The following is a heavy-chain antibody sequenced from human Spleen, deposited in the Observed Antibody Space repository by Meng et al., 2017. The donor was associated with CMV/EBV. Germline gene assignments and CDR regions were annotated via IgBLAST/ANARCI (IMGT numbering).Heavy chain of an antibody. D-gene: IGHD3-16*02. V-gene: IGHV3-30-3*01. CDR2: ISYDGSNK. CDR1: GFTFSSYA. CDR3: AREGLSDYYYSTMDV. J-gene: IGHJ6*02. Sequence: GGSLRLSCAASGFTFSSYAMHWVRQAPGKGLEWVAVISYDGSNKYYADSVKGRFTISRDNSKNTLYLQMNSLRAEDTAVYYCAREGLSDYYYSTMDVWGQGTTVTVSS.